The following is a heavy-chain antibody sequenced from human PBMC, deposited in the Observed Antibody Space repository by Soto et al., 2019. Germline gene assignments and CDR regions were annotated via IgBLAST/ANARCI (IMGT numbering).Heavy chain of an antibody. CDR1: GYSISSGYY. CDR2: IYHSGST. CDR3: AREARIAAAGYNWFDP. D-gene: IGHD6-13*01. J-gene: IGHJ5*02. Sequence: ASETLSLTCAVSGYSISSGYYWGWIRQPPGKGLEWIGSIYHSGSTYYNPSLKSRVTIPVDTSKNQFSLKLSSVTAADTAVYYCAREARIAAAGYNWFDPWGQGTLVTVSS. V-gene: IGHV4-38-2*02.